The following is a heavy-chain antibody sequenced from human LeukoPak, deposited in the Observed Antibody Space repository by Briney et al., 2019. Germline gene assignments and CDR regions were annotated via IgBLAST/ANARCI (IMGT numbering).Heavy chain of an antibody. V-gene: IGHV1-18*01. CDR2: VSGYNGDT. Sequence: GASVKVSCKASGHTFSRHGITWVRQAPGQGPEWMGWVSGYNGDTNYAKSVRGRVTMTTDTSTNTAYMELRSLRSDDTAVYYCAKDIHPGLDSGASCCFDYWGQGTPVTVSS. J-gene: IGHJ4*02. CDR3: AKDIHPGLDSGASCCFDY. CDR1: GHTFSRHG. D-gene: IGHD3-22*01.